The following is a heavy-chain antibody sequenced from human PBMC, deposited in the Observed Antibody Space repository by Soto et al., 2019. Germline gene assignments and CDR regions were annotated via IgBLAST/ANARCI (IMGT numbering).Heavy chain of an antibody. D-gene: IGHD3-16*01. CDR3: ARGNPFNYAGFDV. J-gene: IGHJ6*02. V-gene: IGHV1-8*02. CDR2: VNAKSGDT. CDR1: GGTFSSYA. Sequence: ASVKVSCKASGGTFSSYAINWLRQASGQGPEWMGWVNAKSGDTFFAQRFQDKFNMTWDTSLSTAYMEVGSLTSDDTAIYYCARGNPFNYAGFDVWGQGTTVTVSS.